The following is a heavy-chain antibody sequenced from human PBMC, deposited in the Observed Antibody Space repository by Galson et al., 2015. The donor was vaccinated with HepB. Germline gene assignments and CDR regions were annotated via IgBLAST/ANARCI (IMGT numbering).Heavy chain of an antibody. CDR3: AKQREGSSWLSDY. Sequence: SLRLSCAVSGFTFSNYGMHWVRQAPGKGLEWVAVISFDGSSKSYSDSVKGRFTISRDLSKNTLYLQMNSLRDEDTGVYYCAKQREGSSWLSDYWGQGTLVTVSS. D-gene: IGHD6-13*01. J-gene: IGHJ4*02. V-gene: IGHV3-30*18. CDR2: ISFDGSSK. CDR1: GFTFSNYG.